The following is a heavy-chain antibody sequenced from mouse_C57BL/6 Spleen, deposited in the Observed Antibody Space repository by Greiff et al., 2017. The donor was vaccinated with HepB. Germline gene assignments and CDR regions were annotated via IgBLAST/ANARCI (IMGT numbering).Heavy chain of an antibody. V-gene: IGHV1-81*01. J-gene: IGHJ4*01. CDR3: ARDSGDYYAMDY. CDR1: GYTFTSYG. CDR2: IYPRSGNT. Sequence: VKLQESGAELARPGASVKLSCKASGYTFTSYGISWVKQRTGQGLEWIGEIYPRSGNTYYNEKFKGKATLTADKSSSTAYMELRSLTSEDSAVYFCARDSGDYYAMDYWGQGTSVTVSS.